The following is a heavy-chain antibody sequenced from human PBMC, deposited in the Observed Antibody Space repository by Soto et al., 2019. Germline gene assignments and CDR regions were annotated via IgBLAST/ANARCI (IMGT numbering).Heavy chain of an antibody. CDR3: SKRQGTGLAAKNFDF. CDR1: GFPFSNHA. J-gene: IGHJ4*02. Sequence: GGSLRLSCAASGFPFSNHAMSWVRQAPGKGLEWVSGISDGGDLIYYADSVKGRFSMSRDNSENMLYLQMTKLRAEDTAIYFCSKRQGTGLAAKNFDFWGQGTLVTVSS. D-gene: IGHD2-15*01. V-gene: IGHV3-23*01. CDR2: ISDGGDLI.